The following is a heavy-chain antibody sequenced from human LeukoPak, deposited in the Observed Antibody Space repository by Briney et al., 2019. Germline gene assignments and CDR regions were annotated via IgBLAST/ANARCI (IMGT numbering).Heavy chain of an antibody. CDR1: EFTFSSYA. CDR2: ISGSGGST. V-gene: IGHV3-23*01. CDR3: AKRGLIAAAGYYFDY. Sequence: GGSLRLSCAASEFTFSSYAMSWVRQAPGKGLEWVSAISGSGGSTYYADSVKGRFTISRDNSKSTLYLQMNSLRAEDTAVYYCAKRGLIAAAGYYFDYWGQGTLVTVSS. J-gene: IGHJ4*02. D-gene: IGHD6-13*01.